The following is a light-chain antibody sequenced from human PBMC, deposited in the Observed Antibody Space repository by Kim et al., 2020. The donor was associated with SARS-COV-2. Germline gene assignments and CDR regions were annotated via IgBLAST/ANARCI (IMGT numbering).Light chain of an antibody. J-gene: IGLJ3*02. Sequence: QLVLTQPPSASGTPGQRVTVTCSGNSSNIGPNYVYWYQHFPGTAPKLLIFRNYQRPSGVPDRFSGSKSGTSASLAIIGLRSEDEADYHCAAWDDSLSGWVFGGGTKVNVL. CDR3: AAWDDSLSGWV. V-gene: IGLV1-47*01. CDR2: RNY. CDR1: SSNIGPNY.